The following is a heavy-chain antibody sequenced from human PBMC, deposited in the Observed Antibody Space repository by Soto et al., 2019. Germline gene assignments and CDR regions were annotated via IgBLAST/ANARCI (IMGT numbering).Heavy chain of an antibody. CDR1: GYTFTNYG. CDR2: ISPYNGDT. V-gene: IGHV1-18*01. J-gene: IGHJ4*02. D-gene: IGHD2-15*01. Sequence: QVQLVRSGAEVKKPGASVKVSCQASGYTFTNYGISWVRQAPGQGLEWVGWISPYNGDTRYAQNVQGRVTLTTDTSTSAAYMELRSLRSDDTALYYCARRGSNKWDEDFDFWGQGTLVTVSS. CDR3: ARRGSNKWDEDFDF.